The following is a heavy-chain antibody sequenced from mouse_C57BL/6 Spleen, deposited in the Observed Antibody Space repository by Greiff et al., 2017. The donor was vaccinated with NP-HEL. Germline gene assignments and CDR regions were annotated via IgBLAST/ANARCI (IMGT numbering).Heavy chain of an antibody. CDR3: ARRDPAQAEYFDY. J-gene: IGHJ2*01. CDR2: INPSSGYT. D-gene: IGHD3-2*02. Sequence: QVQLKQSGAELAKPGASVKLSCKASGYTFTSYWMHWVKQRPGQGLEWIGYINPSSGYTKYNQKFKDKATLTADKSSSTAYMQLSSLTYEDSAVYYCARRDPAQAEYFDYWGQGTTLTVSS. CDR1: GYTFTSYW. V-gene: IGHV1-7*01.